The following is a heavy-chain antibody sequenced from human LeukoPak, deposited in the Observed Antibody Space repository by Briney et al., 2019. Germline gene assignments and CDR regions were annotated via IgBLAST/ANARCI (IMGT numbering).Heavy chain of an antibody. D-gene: IGHD3-10*01. CDR1: GFTFSSYA. V-gene: IGHV3-30-3*01. J-gene: IGHJ6*02. CDR2: ISYDGINK. Sequence: PGGSLRLSCAASGFTFSSYAMHWVRQAPGKGLEWVAVISYDGINKYYADSVKGRFTISRDNSNNTLYLQMNSLRAEDTAVYHCAKVDGSGSYYNSPYYYAMDVWGQGTTVTVSS. CDR3: AKVDGSGSYYNSPYYYAMDV.